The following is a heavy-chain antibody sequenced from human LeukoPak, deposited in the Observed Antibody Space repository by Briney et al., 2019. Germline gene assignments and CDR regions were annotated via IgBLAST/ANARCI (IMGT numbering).Heavy chain of an antibody. CDR3: ARAPYSSSWAYYYYYMDV. D-gene: IGHD6-13*01. CDR2: IYYSGST. V-gene: IGHV4-59*11. CDR1: GGSISSHY. Sequence: SETLSLTCTVSGGSISSHYWSWIRQPPGKGLEWSGYIYYSGSTNYNPSLKSRVTISVDTSKNQFSLKLSSVTAADTAVYYCARAPYSSSWAYYYYYMDVWGKGTTVTVSS. J-gene: IGHJ6*03.